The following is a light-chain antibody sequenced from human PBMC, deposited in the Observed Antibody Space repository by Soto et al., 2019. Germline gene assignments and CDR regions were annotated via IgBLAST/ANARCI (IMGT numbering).Light chain of an antibody. CDR3: QQYGSSPRFT. V-gene: IGKV3-20*01. J-gene: IGKJ3*01. CDR1: QSVSSSY. CDR2: GAS. Sequence: EIVLTQSPGTLSLSPGERATLSCRASQSVSSSYLAWYQQKPGQAPRLLIYGASSMATGIPDRFSGSESGTDFTLTISRLEPEDLAVYYCQQYGSSPRFTFGPGIKVDIK.